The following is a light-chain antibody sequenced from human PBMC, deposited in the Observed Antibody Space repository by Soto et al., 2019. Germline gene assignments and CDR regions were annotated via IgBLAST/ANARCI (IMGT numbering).Light chain of an antibody. J-gene: IGLJ1*01. CDR3: SSYTSSSTYV. V-gene: IGLV2-14*01. Sequence: QSALTQPASVSGSPGQSIAISCTGTTSDVCSYNYVSWYQQHPGKAPKVIIYDVSNRPSGVSDRFSGSKPGNTASLTISGLQAEDEADYYCSSYTSSSTYVFGGGTKVTVL. CDR1: TSDVCSYNY. CDR2: DVS.